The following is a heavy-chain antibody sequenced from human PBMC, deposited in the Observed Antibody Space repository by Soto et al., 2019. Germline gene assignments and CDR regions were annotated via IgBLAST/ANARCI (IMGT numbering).Heavy chain of an antibody. CDR1: GYTFTGYY. D-gene: IGHD3-10*01. CDR2: INPNSGGT. V-gene: IGHV1-2*04. CDR3: ARDQLLYGSGSYYKYYYGMDV. J-gene: IGHJ6*02. Sequence: GASVKVSCKASGYTFTGYYMHWVRQAPGQGLEWMGWINPNSGGTNYAQKFQGWVTMTRDTSISTAYMELSRLRSDDTAVYYCARDQLLYGSGSYYKYYYGMDVWGQGTTVTVSS.